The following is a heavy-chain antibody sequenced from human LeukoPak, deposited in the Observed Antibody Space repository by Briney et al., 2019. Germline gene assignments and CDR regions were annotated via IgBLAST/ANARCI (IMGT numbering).Heavy chain of an antibody. Sequence: GGSLRLSCAASGFTFSSYAMSWVRQAPGKGLEWVSAISGSGGSTYYADSVKGRFTISRDNSKNTLYLRVNSLRAEDTAVYYCAKKRGVVPAAMPIDYWGQGTLVTVSS. CDR3: AKKRGVVPAAMPIDY. CDR1: GFTFSSYA. V-gene: IGHV3-23*01. J-gene: IGHJ4*02. D-gene: IGHD2-2*01. CDR2: ISGSGGST.